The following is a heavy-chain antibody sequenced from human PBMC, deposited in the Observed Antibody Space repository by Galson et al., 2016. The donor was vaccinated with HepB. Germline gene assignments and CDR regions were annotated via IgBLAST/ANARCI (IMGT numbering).Heavy chain of an antibody. D-gene: IGHD1-26*01. J-gene: IGHJ4*02. V-gene: IGHV3-23*01. CDR2: ISGSGGST. Sequence: SLRLSCAASGFTFRSNVINWVRQAPGKGLEWVSGISGSGGSTYYADSVRGRFTISRDNSKNTLYLQMNRLRAEDTAVYYCAKDLLGGTFTPYCFDYWGQGTLVTVSS. CDR3: AKDLLGGTFTPYCFDY. CDR1: GFTFRSNV.